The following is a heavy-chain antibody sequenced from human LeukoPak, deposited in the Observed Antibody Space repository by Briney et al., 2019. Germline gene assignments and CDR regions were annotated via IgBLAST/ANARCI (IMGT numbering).Heavy chain of an antibody. CDR2: ISGSGGST. V-gene: IGHV3-23*01. J-gene: IGHJ4*02. Sequence: GGSLRLSCAASGFTFSSQTMSWVRQAPGKGLEWVSAISGSGGSTYYADSVKGRFTISRDNSKNTLYLQMNSLRAEDTAVYYCARDRGSSWLKFQFDYWGQGTLVTVSS. D-gene: IGHD6-13*01. CDR1: GFTFSSQT. CDR3: ARDRGSSWLKFQFDY.